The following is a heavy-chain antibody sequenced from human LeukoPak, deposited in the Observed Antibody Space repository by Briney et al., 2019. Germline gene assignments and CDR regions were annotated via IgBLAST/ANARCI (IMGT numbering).Heavy chain of an antibody. Sequence: ASVKVSCKASGYTFTSYYMHWVRQAPGQGVDWMGIINPSGSSTSYAKKFQSRVTMTRDMSTSTVYMELSSLRSEDTAVYYCARRYCSSTRCYRRGRNWFDPWGQGTLVTVSS. CDR2: INPSGSST. V-gene: IGHV1-46*01. CDR1: GYTFTSYY. CDR3: ARRYCSSTRCYRRGRNWFDP. J-gene: IGHJ5*02. D-gene: IGHD2-2*01.